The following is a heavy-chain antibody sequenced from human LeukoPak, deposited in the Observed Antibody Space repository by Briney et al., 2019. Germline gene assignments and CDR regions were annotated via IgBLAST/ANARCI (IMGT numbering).Heavy chain of an antibody. D-gene: IGHD6-6*01. CDR1: GGSINSHY. CDR2: FYNSGST. CDR3: SREYSISSHSYYYYYVDV. V-gene: IGHV4-59*11. Sequence: SETLSLTCTVSGGSINSHYWTWIRQSPGKGLEWIGCFYNSGSTTYNPSLRSRVTISVDVSKSQVSLKLTSVTAADTAIYYCSREYSISSHSYYYYYVDVWGKGTTVTVSS. J-gene: IGHJ6*03.